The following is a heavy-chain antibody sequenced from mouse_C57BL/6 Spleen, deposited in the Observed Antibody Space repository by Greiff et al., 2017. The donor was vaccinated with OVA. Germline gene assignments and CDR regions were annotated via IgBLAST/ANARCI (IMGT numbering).Heavy chain of an antibody. D-gene: IGHD1-1*01. CDR2: IYPGDGDT. CDR3: ARGSYYGSSSAWFAY. CDR1: GYAFSSYW. J-gene: IGHJ3*01. V-gene: IGHV1-80*01. Sequence: VQLQESGAELVKPGASVKISCKASGYAFSSYWMNWVKQRPGKGLEWIGQIYPGDGDTNYNGKFKGKATLTADKSSSTAYMQLSSLTSEDSAVYFCARGSYYGSSSAWFAYWGQGTLVTVSA.